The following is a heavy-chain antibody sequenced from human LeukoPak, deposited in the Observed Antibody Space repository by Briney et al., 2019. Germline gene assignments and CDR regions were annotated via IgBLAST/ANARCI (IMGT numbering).Heavy chain of an antibody. CDR3: ARGGSSHYYYYYGMDV. V-gene: IGHV1-2*02. D-gene: IGHD6-19*01. CDR2: INPNSGGT. Sequence: ASVKVSCKVSGYTFTGYYMHWVRQAPGQGLEWMGWINPNSGGTNYAQKFQGRVTMTRDTSISTAYMELSRLRSDDTAVYYCARGGSSHYYYYYGMDVWGQGTTVTVSS. J-gene: IGHJ6*02. CDR1: GYTFTGYY.